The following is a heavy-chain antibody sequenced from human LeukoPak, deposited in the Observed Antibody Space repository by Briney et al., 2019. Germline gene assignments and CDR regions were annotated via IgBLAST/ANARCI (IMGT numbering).Heavy chain of an antibody. V-gene: IGHV3-72*01. D-gene: IGHD5/OR15-5a*01. J-gene: IGHJ5*02. CDR2: TRNKGNSYTT. Sequence: GGSLRLSCAASGFTFSSYAMDWIRQAPGKGLEWVGRTRNKGNSYTTEYAASVKDRFTISRDDSRNSLYLQMNSLKTEDTAVYYCAVVSTGYHWLDPWGQGTLVTVSS. CDR3: AVVSTGYHWLDP. CDR1: GFTFSSYA.